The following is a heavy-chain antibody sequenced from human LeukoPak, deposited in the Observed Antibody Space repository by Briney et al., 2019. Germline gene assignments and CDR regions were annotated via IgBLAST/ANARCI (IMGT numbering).Heavy chain of an antibody. D-gene: IGHD5-18*01. CDR2: ISAYNGNT. J-gene: IGHJ6*02. CDR1: GYTFSSYG. CDR3: ARNTAPGYGLDV. Sequence: ASLKVSCKASGYTFSSYGISWVRQAPGQGLEWMGWISAYNGNTNFAQEFQGRVTMTTDTSTSTASMELRSLRSDDTAVYYCARNTAPGYGLDVWGQGTPVTVSS. V-gene: IGHV1-18*01.